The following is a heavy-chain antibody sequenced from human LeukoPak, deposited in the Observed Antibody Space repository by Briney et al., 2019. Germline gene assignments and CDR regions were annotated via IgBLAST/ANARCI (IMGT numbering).Heavy chain of an antibody. D-gene: IGHD1-26*01. J-gene: IGHJ3*02. Sequence: GGSLRLSCAASGFTFSSYSMNWVRQAPGKGLEWVSSISSSSSYIYYADSVRGRFTISRDNAKNSLYLQMDSLRAEDTAVYYCARGGIITSYAFEIWGQGTMVTVSS. V-gene: IGHV3-21*01. CDR2: ISSSSSYI. CDR3: ARGGIITSYAFEI. CDR1: GFTFSSYS.